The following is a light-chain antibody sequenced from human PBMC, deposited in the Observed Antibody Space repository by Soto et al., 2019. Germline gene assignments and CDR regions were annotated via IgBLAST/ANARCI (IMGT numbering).Light chain of an antibody. CDR3: TSYTSSSTPYV. CDR2: DVS. J-gene: IGLJ1*01. CDR1: SSGVGGYTY. Sequence: QSALTQPASLSGSPGQSITISCAGTSSGVGGYTYVSWYQQHPGKAPKLMIYDVSNRPSGVSIRFSGSKSGNTASLTISGLQAEDEADYYCTSYTSSSTPYVFGGGTKVTVL. V-gene: IGLV2-14*01.